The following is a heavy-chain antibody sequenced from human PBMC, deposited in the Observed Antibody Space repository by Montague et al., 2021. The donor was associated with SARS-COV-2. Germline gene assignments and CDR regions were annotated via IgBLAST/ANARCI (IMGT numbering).Heavy chain of an antibody. CDR1: GGSVSSDNW. J-gene: IGHJ5*02. D-gene: IGHD1-26*01. CDR3: ALPLGGARFDP. Sequence: SETLSLTCTVSGGSVSSDNWCTWVRPPPRKGLEWIGEIYHSGTTNYNPSLQSRVTISVDKSRNHLSLNLRSVTAADTAMYYCALPLGGARFDPWGQGILVTVSS. CDR2: IYHSGTT. V-gene: IGHV4-4*02.